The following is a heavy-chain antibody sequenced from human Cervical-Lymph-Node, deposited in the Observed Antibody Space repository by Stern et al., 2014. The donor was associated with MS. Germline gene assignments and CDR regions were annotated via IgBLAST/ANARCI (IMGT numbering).Heavy chain of an antibody. CDR2: ISQNGDVV. CDR1: GFPFSAYY. J-gene: IGHJ4*02. D-gene: IGHD4-17*01. Sequence: QVQLVESGGDLVKPGGSLRLSCAASGFPFSAYYMSWIRQAPGKGLEWISHISQNGDVVYYADSVKGRFTISRDNAENSVSLQMNSLRAEDTAVYYCARVDETYGHWGQGTLVTVSS. CDR3: ARVDETYGH. V-gene: IGHV3-11*01.